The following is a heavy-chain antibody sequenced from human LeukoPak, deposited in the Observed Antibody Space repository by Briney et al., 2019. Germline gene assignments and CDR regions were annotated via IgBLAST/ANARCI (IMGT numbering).Heavy chain of an antibody. D-gene: IGHD2-15*01. CDR3: ARWGRVRHCSGGSCYSD. CDR1: GFTFSSYG. J-gene: IGHJ4*02. Sequence: GGSLRLSCAASGFTFSSYGMHWVRQAPGKGLEWVAVISYDGPNKYYADSVKGRFTISRDNSKNTLYLQMNSLRAEDTAVYYCARWGRVRHCSGGSCYSDWGQGTLVTVSS. CDR2: ISYDGPNK. V-gene: IGHV3-30*03.